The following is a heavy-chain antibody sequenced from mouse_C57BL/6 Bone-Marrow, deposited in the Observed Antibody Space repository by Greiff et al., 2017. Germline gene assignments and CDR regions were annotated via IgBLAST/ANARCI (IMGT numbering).Heavy chain of an antibody. V-gene: IGHV5-6*01. Sequence: EVQRVESGGDLVKPGGSLKLSCAASGFTFSSYGMPWVRQTPDKRLEWVATISSGGSYTYYPDSVKGRFTISRDNAKNTLYLQMSSLKSEDTAMYYCARRPFAYWGQGTLVTVSA. CDR2: ISSGGSYT. CDR3: ARRPFAY. CDR1: GFTFSSYG. J-gene: IGHJ3*01.